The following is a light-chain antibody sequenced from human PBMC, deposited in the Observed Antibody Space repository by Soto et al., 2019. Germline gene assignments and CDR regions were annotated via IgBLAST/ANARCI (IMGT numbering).Light chain of an antibody. Sequence: QAVVTQEPSLTVSPGGTVTLTCASSTGAVTSGYYPNWFQQKPGQEPRALIYSTSNTHSWTPARFSGSLLGGKGALTLSGVQPEDEAEYYCLLFYSGAWVFGGGTQLTVL. V-gene: IGLV7-43*01. CDR2: STS. CDR3: LLFYSGAWV. CDR1: TGAVTSGYY. J-gene: IGLJ3*02.